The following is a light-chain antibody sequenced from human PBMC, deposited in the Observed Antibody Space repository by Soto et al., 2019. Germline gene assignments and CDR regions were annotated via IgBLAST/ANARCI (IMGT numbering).Light chain of an antibody. CDR3: SSYTSSSTSCV. V-gene: IGLV2-14*01. Sequence: QSVLTHPASVSGSPGQSITISCTGTSSDVVGYNYVSWDQQHPGKAPKLMIYEVSNRPSGLSNRFSGSKSCNTASLTISGLQAEAEADYYCSSYTSSSTSCVFGTGTKV. CDR2: EVS. CDR1: SSDVVGYNY. J-gene: IGLJ1*01.